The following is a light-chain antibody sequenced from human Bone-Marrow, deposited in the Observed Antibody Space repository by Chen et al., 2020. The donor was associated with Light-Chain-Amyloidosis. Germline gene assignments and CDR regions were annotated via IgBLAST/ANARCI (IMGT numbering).Light chain of an antibody. J-gene: IGLJ2*01. CDR1: DLPTKY. CDR3: QSADSSGTYEVI. V-gene: IGLV3-25*03. Sequence: SYELTQPPSVSVSPGQTPRLTCSGDDLPTKYTYRYQPKPGPAPVLLIHRDTDRPSGISERFSGSSSGTTATLTISGVQAEDEADYHCQSADSSGTYEVIFGGGTKLTVL. CDR2: RDT.